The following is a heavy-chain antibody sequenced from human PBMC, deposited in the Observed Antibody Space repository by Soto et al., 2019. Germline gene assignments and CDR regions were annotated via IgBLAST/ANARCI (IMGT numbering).Heavy chain of an antibody. D-gene: IGHD1-26*01. CDR3: ARGGATTYLFDY. CDR1: GGSVSSGSYY. J-gene: IGHJ4*02. Sequence: PSETLSLTCTVSGGSVSSGSYYWSWIRQPPGKGLEWIGYIYYSGSTNYNPSLKSRVTISVDTSKNQFSLKLSSVTAADTAVYYCARGGATTYLFDYWGQGTLVTVSS. CDR2: IYYSGST. V-gene: IGHV4-61*01.